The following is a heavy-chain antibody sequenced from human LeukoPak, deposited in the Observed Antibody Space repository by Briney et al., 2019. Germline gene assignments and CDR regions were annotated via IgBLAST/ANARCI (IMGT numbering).Heavy chain of an antibody. V-gene: IGHV3-21*01. J-gene: IGHJ5*02. CDR2: ISSSSSYI. D-gene: IGHD6-6*01. Sequence: SGGSLRLSCAASGFTFSSYSMNWVRQAPGKGLEWVSSISSSSSYIYYADSVKGRFTISRDNAKNSLYLQMNSLRAADTAVYYCARGAAARPRWFDPWGQGTLVTVSS. CDR3: ARGAAARPRWFDP. CDR1: GFTFSSYS.